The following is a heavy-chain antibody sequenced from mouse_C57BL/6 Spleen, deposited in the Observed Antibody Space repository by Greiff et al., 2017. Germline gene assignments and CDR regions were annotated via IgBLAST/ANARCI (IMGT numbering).Heavy chain of an antibody. V-gene: IGHV1-63*01. D-gene: IGHD2-4*01. CDR2: IYPGGGYT. CDR1: GYTFTNYW. J-gene: IGHJ2*01. Sequence: VQLQESGAELVRPGTSVKMSCKASGYTFTNYWIGWAKQRPGHGLEWIGDIYPGGGYTNYNEKFKGKATLTADKSSSTAYMQFSSLTSEDSAIYYCARGDYERYYFDYWGQGTTLTVSS. CDR3: ARGDYERYYFDY.